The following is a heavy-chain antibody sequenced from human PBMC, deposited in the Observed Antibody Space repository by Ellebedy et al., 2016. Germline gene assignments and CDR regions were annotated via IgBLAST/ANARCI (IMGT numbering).Heavy chain of an antibody. J-gene: IGHJ6*02. V-gene: IGHV1-3*01. D-gene: IGHD6-13*01. CDR3: ARGGYSPNYGMDV. CDR1: GYTFTSYA. Sequence: ASVKVSCKASGYTFTSYAMHWVRQAPGQRLEWMGWINAGNGNTEYSQKFQGRVTITRDTSASTAHMELSSLRSEDTAVYYCARGGYSPNYGMDVWGQGTTVTVSS. CDR2: INAGNGNT.